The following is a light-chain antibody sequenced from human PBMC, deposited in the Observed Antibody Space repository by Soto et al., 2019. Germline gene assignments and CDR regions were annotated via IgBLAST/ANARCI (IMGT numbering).Light chain of an antibody. CDR1: QSVSSSY. J-gene: IGKJ4*01. CDR3: QHYGSSPLT. Sequence: EMVLTQSPGTLSLSPGERAPLSCRASQSVSSSYLAWYQQKPGHAPRLLIYGASGRATGIPDRFSGSGSGTDFTLTISGLEAEDFAVYYCQHYGSSPLTFGGGTKVDI. CDR2: GAS. V-gene: IGKV3-20*01.